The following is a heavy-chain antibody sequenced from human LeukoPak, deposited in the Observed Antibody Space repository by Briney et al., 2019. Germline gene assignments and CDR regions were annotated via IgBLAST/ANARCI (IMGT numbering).Heavy chain of an antibody. CDR2: IGTSSNYI. D-gene: IGHD6-19*01. CDR1: GITFSSYS. CDR3: ARDPSSGWYLKGWFDP. J-gene: IGHJ5*02. Sequence: GGSLRLSCAASGITFSSYSMNWVRQAPGKGLEWVSSIGTSSNYIYYADSVKGRFTISRDNAKNSLYLQMNSLRAEDTAVYYCARDPSSGWYLKGWFDPWGQGTLVTVSS. V-gene: IGHV3-21*01.